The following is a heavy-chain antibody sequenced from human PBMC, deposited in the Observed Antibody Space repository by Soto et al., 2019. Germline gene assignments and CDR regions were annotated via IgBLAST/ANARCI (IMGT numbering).Heavy chain of an antibody. D-gene: IGHD3-3*01. V-gene: IGHV3-73*01. Sequence: PGGSLRLSCAASGFTFSGSTMHWVRQASGTGLEWLGQIRSRANNYATTYAASVEGRFTISRDDSKNTAYLQMSSLRSEDTAVYFCTSSDGRSGVDYWGQGTLVTVSS. CDR3: TSSDGRSGVDY. CDR1: GFTFSGST. J-gene: IGHJ4*02. CDR2: IRSRANNYAT.